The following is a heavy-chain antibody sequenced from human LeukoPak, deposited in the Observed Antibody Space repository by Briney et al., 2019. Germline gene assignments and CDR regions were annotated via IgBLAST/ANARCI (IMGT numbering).Heavy chain of an antibody. Sequence: ASVKVSCKASGYTFTSYDINWVRQATGQGLEWMGWMNPNSGNTGYAQKFQGRVTMTRNTSISTAYMELSSLRSEDTAVYYCARGGPRDTAHDYWGQGTLVTVSS. CDR1: GYTFTSYD. CDR2: MNPNSGNT. CDR3: ARGGPRDTAHDY. D-gene: IGHD5-18*01. V-gene: IGHV1-8*01. J-gene: IGHJ4*02.